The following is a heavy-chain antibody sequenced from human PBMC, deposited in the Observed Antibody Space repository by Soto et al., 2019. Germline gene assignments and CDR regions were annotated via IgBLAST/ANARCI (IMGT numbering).Heavy chain of an antibody. J-gene: IGHJ4*02. D-gene: IGHD4-17*01. Sequence: ASVKVSCKASGYTFTSYGISWVRQAPGQGLEWMGWISAYNGNTNYAQKLQGRVTMTTDTSTSTAYMELRSLRSDDTAVYYCAKNDYGDYVLDYWGQGTLVTVSS. CDR2: ISAYNGNT. V-gene: IGHV1-18*01. CDR3: AKNDYGDYVLDY. CDR1: GYTFTSYG.